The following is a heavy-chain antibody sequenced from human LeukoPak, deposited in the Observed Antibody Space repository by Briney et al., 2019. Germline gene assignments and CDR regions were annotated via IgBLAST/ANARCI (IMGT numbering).Heavy chain of an antibody. CDR2: ISSSSTTI. D-gene: IGHD1-1*01. V-gene: IGHV3-48*01. CDR1: GFTFSSYS. Sequence: AGGSLRLSCAASGFTFSSYSMNWVRQAPGKGLEWVSYISSSSTTIYYADSVKGRYTISRDNAKNSLYLQMNSLRAEDTAVYYCARGWNLLDYWGQGTLVTVSS. J-gene: IGHJ4*02. CDR3: ARGWNLLDY.